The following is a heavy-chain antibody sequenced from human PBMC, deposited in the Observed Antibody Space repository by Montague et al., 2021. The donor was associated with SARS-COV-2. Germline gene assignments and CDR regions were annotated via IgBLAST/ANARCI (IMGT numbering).Heavy chain of an antibody. Sequence: QSGAEVKKPGESLKISCKASGYNFNIYYLHWVRQAPGEGLEWMGRINPFSGGTNYAERFQGRVTLTTDSSINTAYMELTSLTSDDTVVYFCARDAGKSGTLIVIPPDSWGQGTRVTVSS. CDR3: ARDAGKSGTLIVIPPDS. D-gene: IGHD3-16*02. J-gene: IGHJ5*01. V-gene: IGHV1-2*05. CDR2: INPFSGGT. CDR1: GYNFNIYY.